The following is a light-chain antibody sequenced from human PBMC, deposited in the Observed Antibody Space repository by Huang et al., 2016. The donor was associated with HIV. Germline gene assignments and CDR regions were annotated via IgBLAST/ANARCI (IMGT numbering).Light chain of an antibody. CDR2: AAS. Sequence: DIQMTQSPSSLPASVGDRVTITCRASQGISNSLDWYQQKPGKAPKLLLYAASKLESVVPSRFSGSASGTDYTLTISSLQPEDFATYYCQQYWSTPPATFGQGTKVEIK. CDR1: QGISNS. V-gene: IGKV1-NL1*01. CDR3: QQYWSTPPAT. J-gene: IGKJ1*01.